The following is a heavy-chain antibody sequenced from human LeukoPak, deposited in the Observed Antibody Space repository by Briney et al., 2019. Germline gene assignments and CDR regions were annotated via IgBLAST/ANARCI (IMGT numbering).Heavy chain of an antibody. Sequence: ASVKVSCKASGYTFTGYYMHWVRQAPGQGLEWMGWINPNSGGTNYAQKCQGRVTMTRDTSISTAYMELSRLRSDDTAVYYCARNYYGSGSHAEDYWGQGTLVTVSS. V-gene: IGHV1-2*02. J-gene: IGHJ4*02. CDR1: GYTFTGYY. CDR3: ARNYYGSGSHAEDY. CDR2: INPNSGGT. D-gene: IGHD3-10*01.